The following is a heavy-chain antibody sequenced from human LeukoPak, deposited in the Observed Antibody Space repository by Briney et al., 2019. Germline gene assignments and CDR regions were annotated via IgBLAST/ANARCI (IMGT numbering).Heavy chain of an antibody. CDR1: GFTFSSYA. CDR2: ISGSGGST. Sequence: GGSLRLSCAASGFTFSSYAMSWVRQAPGKGLEWVSAISGSGGSTYYADSVKGRFTISRDNSENTLYLQMNSLRAEDTAVYYCAKDCIAAAGSSPFDPWGQGTLVTVSS. D-gene: IGHD6-13*01. CDR3: AKDCIAAAGSSPFDP. V-gene: IGHV3-23*01. J-gene: IGHJ5*02.